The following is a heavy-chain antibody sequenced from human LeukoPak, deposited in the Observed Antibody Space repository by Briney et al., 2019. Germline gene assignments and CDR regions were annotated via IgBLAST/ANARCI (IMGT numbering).Heavy chain of an antibody. CDR2: IHTTGST. J-gene: IGHJ4*02. V-gene: IGHV4-61*02. D-gene: IGHD3-3*01. CDR3: ARADNNYDFWSGYYRN. CDR1: GGSISSGSYY. Sequence: SQTLSLTCTVSGGSISSGSYYWSWIRQPAGKGLEWIGRIHTTGSTNYNPSLKSRVTISVDTSKNQFSLKLSSVTAADTAVYYCARADNNYDFWSGYYRNWGQGTLVTVSS.